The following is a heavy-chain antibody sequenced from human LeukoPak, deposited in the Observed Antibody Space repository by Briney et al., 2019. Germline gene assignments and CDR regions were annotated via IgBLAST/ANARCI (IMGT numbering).Heavy chain of an antibody. J-gene: IGHJ5*02. CDR3: MRDYMGWFDP. CDR2: ISFDENNK. Sequence: PGGSLRLSCAASGFTFSSYAFHWVRQAPGKGLEWVATISFDENNKYYADSVKGRFTISRDTASNTMHLEMNNLRIEDTAVYYCMRDYMGWFDPWGQGSLVTVSS. CDR1: GFTFSSYA. V-gene: IGHV3-30-3*01. D-gene: IGHD3-10*01.